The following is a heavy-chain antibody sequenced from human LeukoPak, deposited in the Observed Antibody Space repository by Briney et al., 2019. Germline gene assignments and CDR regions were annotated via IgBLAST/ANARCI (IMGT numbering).Heavy chain of an antibody. Sequence: GGSLRLSCAASGFTFSHYNMNWVRQAPGKGLEWVSSITSDSSYIYYTDSLKGRFTISRDNAKNSLYLQMNSLRADDTAVYYCARAKSVDFDHRYAFDIWGQGTMVTVSS. CDR1: GFTFSHYN. J-gene: IGHJ3*02. V-gene: IGHV3-21*01. CDR3: ARAKSVDFDHRYAFDI. D-gene: IGHD3-9*01. CDR2: ITSDSSYI.